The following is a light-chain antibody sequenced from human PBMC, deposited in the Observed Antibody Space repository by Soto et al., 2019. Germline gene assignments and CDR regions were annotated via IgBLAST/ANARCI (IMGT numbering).Light chain of an antibody. CDR1: QGISSY. Sequence: DIQLTQSPSFLSASVGARVTITGRASQGISSYLAWYQQKPGKAPKLLIYKASSLESGVTSRFSGSGSGTEFTLTISSLQPDDFATYYCQQYNSYPRTVGQGTKVDIK. CDR2: KAS. V-gene: IGKV1-5*03. CDR3: QQYNSYPRT. J-gene: IGKJ1*01.